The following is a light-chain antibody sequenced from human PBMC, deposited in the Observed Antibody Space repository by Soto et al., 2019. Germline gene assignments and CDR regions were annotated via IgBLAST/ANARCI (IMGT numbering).Light chain of an antibody. V-gene: IGKV3-15*01. Sequence: EIVMTQSPANLSVSPGERATLSCRASQSISSNLAWYQQKPGQGPRLLIYGASTRATGIPARFSGSGSGTEFTLTIRSLPSEDFAVYYCQQYNKWPPYTFGQGTKLEIK. CDR3: QQYNKWPPYT. CDR2: GAS. J-gene: IGKJ2*01. CDR1: QSISSN.